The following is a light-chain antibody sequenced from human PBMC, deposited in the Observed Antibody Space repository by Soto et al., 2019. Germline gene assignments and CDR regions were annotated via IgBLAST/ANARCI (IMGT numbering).Light chain of an antibody. CDR3: SSFTTISTPLYV. Sequence: QSVLTQPASVSGSPGQSITISCTGTSSDVGGYNYVSWYQQHPGRAPRLIIFEVSHRPSGVSNRFSGSKSGNTASLTISGLQAEDEADYYCSSFTTISTPLYVFGTGTKVNAL. CDR2: EVS. J-gene: IGLJ1*01. CDR1: SSDVGGYNY. V-gene: IGLV2-14*03.